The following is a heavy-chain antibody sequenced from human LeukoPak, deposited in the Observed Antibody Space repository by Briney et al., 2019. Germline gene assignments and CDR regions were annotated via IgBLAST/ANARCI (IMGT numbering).Heavy chain of an antibody. J-gene: IGHJ1*01. D-gene: IGHD2-21*02. CDR2: ISYDGSNK. CDR3: ARSDCGGDCKYEYFQH. CDR1: GFTFSSYA. V-gene: IGHV3-30*04. Sequence: PGGSLRLSCAASGFTFSSYAMHWVRQAPGKGLEWVAVISYDGSNKYYADSVKGRFTISRDNSKNTLYLQMNSLRAEDTAVYYCARSDCGGDCKYEYFQHWGQGTLVTVSS.